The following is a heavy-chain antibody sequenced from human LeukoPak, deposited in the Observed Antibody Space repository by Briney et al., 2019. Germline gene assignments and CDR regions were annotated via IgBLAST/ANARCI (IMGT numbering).Heavy chain of an antibody. CDR3: ASPPTIRDY. Sequence: GGSLRLSCAASGFTFSSYAMHWVRQAPGKGLEWVAVMSYDGSNKYYADSVKGRFAISRDNSKNTLYLQMNSLRAEDTAVYYCASPPTIRDYWGQGTLVTVSS. J-gene: IGHJ4*02. CDR1: GFTFSSYA. D-gene: IGHD5-24*01. V-gene: IGHV3-30*09. CDR2: MSYDGSNK.